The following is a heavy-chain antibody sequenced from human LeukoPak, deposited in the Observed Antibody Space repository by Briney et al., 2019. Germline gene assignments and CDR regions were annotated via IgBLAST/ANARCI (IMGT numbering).Heavy chain of an antibody. CDR2: VYYSGST. J-gene: IGHJ4*02. CDR3: ARAGSSWSFDY. CDR1: GDSVSSYY. V-gene: IGHV4-59*02. D-gene: IGHD6-13*01. Sequence: SETLSLTCTVPGDSVSSYYWSWIRQPPGKGLEWIGYVYYSGSTNYNPSLKSRVTTSVGTSKNQFSLKLTSVTAADTAVYYCARAGSSWSFDYWGQGTLVTVSS.